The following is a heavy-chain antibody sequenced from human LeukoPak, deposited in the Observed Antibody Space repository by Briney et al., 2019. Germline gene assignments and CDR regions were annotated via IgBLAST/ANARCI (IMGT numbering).Heavy chain of an antibody. CDR3: ARGPLGKYYYDSSVDY. CDR1: GYTFTSYY. D-gene: IGHD3-22*01. CDR2: INPSGGST. J-gene: IGHJ4*02. V-gene: IGHV1-46*01. Sequence: ASVKVSRKASGYTFTSYYMHWVRQAPGQGLEWMGIINPSGGSTSYAQKFQGRVTMTRDTSISTAYMELSRLRSDDTAVYYCARGPLGKYYYDSSVDYWGQGTLVTVSS.